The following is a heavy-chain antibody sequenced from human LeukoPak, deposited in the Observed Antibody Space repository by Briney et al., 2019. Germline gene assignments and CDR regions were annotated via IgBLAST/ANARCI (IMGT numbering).Heavy chain of an antibody. CDR2: ISSSGSTI. D-gene: IGHD3-10*01. CDR3: ARDGWFGELSAFDY. CDR1: GFTLSSYE. V-gene: IGHV3-48*03. Sequence: GGSLRLSCAASGFTLSSYEMTWVRQAPGKGLEWVSYISSSGSTIYYADSVKGRFTISRDNAKNSLYLQMNSLRAEDTAVYYCARDGWFGELSAFDYWGQGTLVTVSS. J-gene: IGHJ4*02.